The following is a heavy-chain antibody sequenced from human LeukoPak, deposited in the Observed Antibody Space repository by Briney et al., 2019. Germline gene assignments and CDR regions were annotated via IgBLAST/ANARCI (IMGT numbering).Heavy chain of an antibody. CDR1: GFTFSGCA. D-gene: IGHD3-22*01. Sequence: GGSLRLSCAASGFTFSGCAMSWVRQAPGKGLEWVSAIRGSGGTTYYADSVKGRFTISRDNSKNTLFLQMNSLRAEDTAVYYCAKGGQGYYDIAYWGQGTLVTVSS. CDR3: AKGGQGYYDIAY. J-gene: IGHJ4*02. CDR2: IRGSGGTT. V-gene: IGHV3-23*01.